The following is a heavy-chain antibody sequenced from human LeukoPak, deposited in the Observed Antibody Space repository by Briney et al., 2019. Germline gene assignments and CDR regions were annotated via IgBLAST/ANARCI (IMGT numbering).Heavy chain of an antibody. Sequence: ASVKVSCKASGYTFTSYGISWVRQAPGQGLEWMGWISAYNGNTNYAQKLQGRVTFTRDTSASTAYMELSSLRSDDTAVYYCARGFYSNGIGDYWGQGTLVTVSS. CDR1: GYTFTSYG. V-gene: IGHV1-18*01. CDR2: ISAYNGNT. D-gene: IGHD2-21*01. J-gene: IGHJ4*02. CDR3: ARGFYSNGIGDY.